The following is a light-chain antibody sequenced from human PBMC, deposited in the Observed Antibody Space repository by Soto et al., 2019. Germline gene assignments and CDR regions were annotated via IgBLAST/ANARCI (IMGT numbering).Light chain of an antibody. CDR2: VNK. Sequence: QAVVTQPPSVSGAPGQRVTISCTGSSSNIGADYDVHWYQHFPGRAPKLLICVNKNRPSGVPDRFSGTKSGTSASLDITGLQAEDEADYYCQSFDTRLNTVVFGGGTKLTVL. CDR1: SSNIGADYD. J-gene: IGLJ2*01. CDR3: QSFDTRLNTVV. V-gene: IGLV1-40*01.